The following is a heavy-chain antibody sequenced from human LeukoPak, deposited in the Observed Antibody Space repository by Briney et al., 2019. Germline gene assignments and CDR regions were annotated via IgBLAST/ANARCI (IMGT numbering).Heavy chain of an antibody. Sequence: ASVKVSCKASEYTFTGYYMHWVRQAPGQGLEWMGWINPNSGGTNYAQKFQGRVTMTRDTSISTAYMELSRLRSDDTAVYYCASGIWFGELLDAFDIWGQGTMVTVSS. J-gene: IGHJ3*02. D-gene: IGHD3-10*01. CDR2: INPNSGGT. V-gene: IGHV1-2*02. CDR1: EYTFTGYY. CDR3: ASGIWFGELLDAFDI.